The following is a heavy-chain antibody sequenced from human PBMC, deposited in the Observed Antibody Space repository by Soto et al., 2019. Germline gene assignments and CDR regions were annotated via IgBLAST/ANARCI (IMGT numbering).Heavy chain of an antibody. D-gene: IGHD1-1*01. Sequence: QVQLQQWGAGLLKPSETLSLTCAVYGGSVSSGSYYWSWIRQPPGKGLEWIGEMSHSGGSHFNPSLKSRVTISVDTSKNQFSLKITSVTAADTALYYCARVERGTATTVLDAFDIWGPGTMVTVSS. CDR2: MSHSGGS. CDR3: ARVERGTATTVLDAFDI. V-gene: IGHV4-34*01. CDR1: GGSVSSGSYY. J-gene: IGHJ3*02.